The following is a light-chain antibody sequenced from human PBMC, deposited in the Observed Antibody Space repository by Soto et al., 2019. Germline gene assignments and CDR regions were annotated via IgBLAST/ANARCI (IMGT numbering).Light chain of an antibody. J-gene: IGLJ1*01. Sequence: QSALTQPASVSGSPGQSITISCTGTSSDIGGYNYVSWYQQHPGKAPKLMIYDVSNRPSGVSNRFSGSKSGNTASLTISGLQAEDEADYYCSSYTTGGTYVLGTGTKVTVL. V-gene: IGLV2-14*03. CDR3: SSYTTGGTYV. CDR1: SSDIGGYNY. CDR2: DVS.